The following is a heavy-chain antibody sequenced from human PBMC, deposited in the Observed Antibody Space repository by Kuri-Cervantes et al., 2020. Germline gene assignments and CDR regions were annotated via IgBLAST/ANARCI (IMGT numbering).Heavy chain of an antibody. Sequence: ESLKISCAVYGGSFSGYYWSWIRQPPGKGLEWIGEINHSGSTNYNPSLKSRVTISVDTSKNQFSLKLSSVTAADTAVYYCARDLAISGWRDFGYWGQGTLVTVSS. CDR3: ARDLAISGWRDFGY. CDR1: GGSFSGYY. CDR2: INHSGST. V-gene: IGHV4-34*01. D-gene: IGHD6-19*01. J-gene: IGHJ4*02.